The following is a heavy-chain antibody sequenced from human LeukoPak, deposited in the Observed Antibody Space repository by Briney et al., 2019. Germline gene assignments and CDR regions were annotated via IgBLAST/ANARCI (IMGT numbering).Heavy chain of an antibody. CDR2: INSEGSST. V-gene: IGHV3-74*01. Sequence: PGGSLRLSCAASGFTFSSYWMHWVRQAPGKGLVWVSRINSEGSSTSYADSVKGRFTISRDNAKNTLYLQMNSLRAEDTAVYYCARERRTTVTYGMDVWGQGTTVTVSS. CDR3: ARERRTTVTYGMDV. D-gene: IGHD4-17*01. CDR1: GFTFSSYW. J-gene: IGHJ6*02.